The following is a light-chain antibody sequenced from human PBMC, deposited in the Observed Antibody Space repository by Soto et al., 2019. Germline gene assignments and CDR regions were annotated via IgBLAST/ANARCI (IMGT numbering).Light chain of an antibody. Sequence: EIVLTQSPGTLSLSPGERATLSCRASQTISSSYLAWYQQKPGQAPRLLIYAASTRATDIPDRFSGSGSGTDFTLTISRLEPEDFAVYYCQQYGSSPQTFGQGTKV. CDR3: QQYGSSPQT. CDR2: AAS. CDR1: QTISSSY. J-gene: IGKJ1*01. V-gene: IGKV3-20*01.